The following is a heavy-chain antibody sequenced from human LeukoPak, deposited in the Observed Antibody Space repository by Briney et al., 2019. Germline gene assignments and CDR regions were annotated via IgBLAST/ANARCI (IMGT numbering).Heavy chain of an antibody. D-gene: IGHD3-22*01. CDR3: ARSPSYYDSSGYNKYFHH. Sequence: PGGSLRLSCAASGFTFDDYGMSWVRQAPGKGLEWVSGINWNGGSTGYADSVKGRFTISRDNAKNSLYLQMNSLRAEDTTIYYCARSPSYYDSSGYNKYFHHWGQGTLVTVSS. V-gene: IGHV3-20*04. CDR2: INWNGGST. CDR1: GFTFDDYG. J-gene: IGHJ1*01.